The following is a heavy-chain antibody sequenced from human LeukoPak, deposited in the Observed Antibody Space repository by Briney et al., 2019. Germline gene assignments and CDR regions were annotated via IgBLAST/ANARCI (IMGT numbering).Heavy chain of an antibody. D-gene: IGHD6-19*01. CDR2: IGGSGDFT. CDR1: GFTFSTYA. V-gene: IGHV3-23*01. J-gene: IGHJ4*02. CDR3: AKVRGGVIAVTFFDY. Sequence: PGGSLRLSCAASGFTFSTYAMSWVRQAPGKGLEWVSAIGGSGDFTYYAEYVRGRFTISRDNSEKTLYLQMNSLRAEDTAVYYCAKVRGGVIAVTFFDYWGQGTLVTVSS.